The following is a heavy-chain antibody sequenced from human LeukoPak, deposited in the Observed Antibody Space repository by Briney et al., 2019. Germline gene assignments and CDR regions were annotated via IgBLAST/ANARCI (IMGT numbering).Heavy chain of an antibody. Sequence: PSETLSLTCTVSGYSISSGYYWGWIRQPPGKGLEWIGSIYHSGSTYYNPSLKSRVTISVDTSKNQFSLKLSSVTAADTAVYYCARDTMVRGVPFDYWGQRTLVTVSS. D-gene: IGHD3-10*01. J-gene: IGHJ4*02. V-gene: IGHV4-38-2*02. CDR1: GYSISSGYY. CDR3: ARDTMVRGVPFDY. CDR2: IYHSGST.